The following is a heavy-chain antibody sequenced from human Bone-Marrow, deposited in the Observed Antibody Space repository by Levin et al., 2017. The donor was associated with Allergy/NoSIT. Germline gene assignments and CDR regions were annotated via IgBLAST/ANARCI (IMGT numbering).Heavy chain of an antibody. J-gene: IGHJ4*02. D-gene: IGHD6-19*01. CDR3: ASPEIAVAGTYYGGIKAFDY. CDR1: GGSFSGYY. Sequence: AGGSLRLSCAVYGGSFSGYYWSWIRQPPGKGLEWIGEINHSGSTNYNPSLKSRVTISVDTSKNQFSLKLSSVTAADTAVYYCASPEIAVAGTYYGGIKAFDYWGQGTLVTVSS. V-gene: IGHV4-34*01. CDR2: INHSGST.